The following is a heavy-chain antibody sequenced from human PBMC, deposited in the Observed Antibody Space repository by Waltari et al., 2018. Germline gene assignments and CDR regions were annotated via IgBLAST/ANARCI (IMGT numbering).Heavy chain of an antibody. J-gene: IGHJ4*02. Sequence: QVQLQESGPGLVKPSETLSLTCAVSGYSISSGYYWGWIRPPPGKGLEWIGSIYHSGSTYYNPSLKSRVTISVDTSKNQFSLKLSSVTAADTAVYYCAILYYGSGRDPFDYWGQGTLVTVSS. CDR3: AILYYGSGRDPFDY. CDR1: GYSISSGYY. CDR2: IYHSGST. V-gene: IGHV4-38-2*01. D-gene: IGHD3-10*01.